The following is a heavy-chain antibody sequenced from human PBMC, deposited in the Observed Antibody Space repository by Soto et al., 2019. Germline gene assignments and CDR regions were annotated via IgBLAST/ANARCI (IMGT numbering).Heavy chain of an antibody. Sequence: QITLKESGPPLVKPTQTLTLTCTFSGFSLSTSGVGVVWIRQPPGKALEWLGIIYWDDDKRYRPSLKSRLTITTVTFKTQVVLTMTNMDPVDSGPFYCAHNLVAATSSLDPWGQGTLVTVSS. V-gene: IGHV2-5*02. CDR2: IYWDDDK. J-gene: IGHJ5*02. D-gene: IGHD5-12*01. CDR3: AHNLVAATSSLDP. CDR1: GFSLSTSGVG.